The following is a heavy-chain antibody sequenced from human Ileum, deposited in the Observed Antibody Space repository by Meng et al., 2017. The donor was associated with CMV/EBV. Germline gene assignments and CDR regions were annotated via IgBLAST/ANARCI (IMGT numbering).Heavy chain of an antibody. J-gene: IGHJ4*02. CDR1: GYSFTSHW. D-gene: IGHD5-18*01. CDR2: IYPVDSET. V-gene: IGHV5-51*01. Sequence: GGSLRLSCKGSGYSFTSHWIAWVRQMPGKGLEWMGIIYPVDSETRYSPSFQGQVTMSADKSINTAYLQWSSLEASDTAMYYCARHVGPLRSYGLDTDYWGQGSHVAFSS. CDR3: ARHVGPLRSYGLDTDY.